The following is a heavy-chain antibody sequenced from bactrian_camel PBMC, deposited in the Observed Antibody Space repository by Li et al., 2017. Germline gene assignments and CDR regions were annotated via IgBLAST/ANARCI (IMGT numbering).Heavy chain of an antibody. V-gene: IGHV3S6*01. CDR1: GYGTSSYC. CDR3: AARTYCDSGSWSRVDDFNY. D-gene: IGHD3*01. CDR2: IESDGKT. J-gene: IGHJ4*01. Sequence: HVQLVESGGGSVQAGGSLRLSCVVSGYGTSSYCMGWFRQSPEKEREGVAAIESDGKTTYADSVPGRFSISEDNAKNTLYLQMTSLRPEDTGIYYCAARTYCDSGSWSRVDDFNYWGQGTQVTVS.